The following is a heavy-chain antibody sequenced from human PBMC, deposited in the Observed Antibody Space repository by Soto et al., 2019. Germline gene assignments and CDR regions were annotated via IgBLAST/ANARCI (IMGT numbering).Heavy chain of an antibody. J-gene: IGHJ5*02. V-gene: IGHV4-59*01. CDR1: GGSISSYY. CDR2: IYYSGST. Sequence: PSETLSLTCTVSGGSISSYYWSWIRQPPGKGLEWIGYIYYSGSTNYNPSLKSRVTISVDTSKNQFSLKLSSVTAADTAVYYCARDHPLYYYDSSGFNPLGQGTLVT. CDR3: ARDHPLYYYDSSGFNP. D-gene: IGHD3-22*01.